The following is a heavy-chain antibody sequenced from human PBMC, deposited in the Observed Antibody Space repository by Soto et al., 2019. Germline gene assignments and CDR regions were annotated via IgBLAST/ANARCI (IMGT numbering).Heavy chain of an antibody. CDR2: ISGSGENT. CDR3: AKDLGLGGGSCYGE. D-gene: IGHD2-15*01. Sequence: EVQLLESGGGLVQPGGSLRLSCAASGFTFSSYAMGWVRQAPGKGLEWVAAISGSGENTYHPDSVKGRFTISRDNSKNTLVLQMNSLRAEDKAVYYCAKDLGLGGGSCYGEWGQGTLVTVSS. CDR1: GFTFSSYA. V-gene: IGHV3-23*01. J-gene: IGHJ4*02.